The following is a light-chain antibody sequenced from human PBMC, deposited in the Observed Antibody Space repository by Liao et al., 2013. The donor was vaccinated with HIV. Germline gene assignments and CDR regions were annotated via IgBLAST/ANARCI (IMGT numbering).Light chain of an antibody. CDR2: HNN. Sequence: SYELTQPPSLSVSPGQTAHITCTGAQLFDQSAFWYQQRPGQSPVLVIYHNNKRPSGIPERFSGSKSGITATLTITGTQAMDEADYYCQTWDVNAAYVFATGTKVDRP. V-gene: IGLV3-1*01. CDR3: QTWDVNAAYV. J-gene: IGLJ1*01. CDR1: QLFDQS.